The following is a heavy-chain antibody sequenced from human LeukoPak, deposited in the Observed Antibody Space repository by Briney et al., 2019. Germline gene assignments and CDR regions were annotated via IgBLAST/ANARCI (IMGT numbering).Heavy chain of an antibody. J-gene: IGHJ4*02. CDR1: GGSFSGYY. CDR3: ARRKNKQWLRRWDVDY. CDR2: INHSGST. D-gene: IGHD6-19*01. Sequence: NPSETLSLTCAVYGGSFSGYYWSWIRQPPGKGLEWIGEINHSGSTNYNPSLKSRVTISVDTSKNQFSLKLSSVTAADTAVYYCARRKNKQWLRRWDVDYWGQGTLVTVSS. V-gene: IGHV4-34*01.